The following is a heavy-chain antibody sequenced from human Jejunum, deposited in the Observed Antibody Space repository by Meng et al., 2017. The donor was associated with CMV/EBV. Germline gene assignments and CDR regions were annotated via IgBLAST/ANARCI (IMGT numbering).Heavy chain of an antibody. Sequence: CTTSGFDYNSYLTWVRQGPGRGLEWVAYIKQDGSERSYVDSVRGRFTISRDNAKNSLYLQMSSLRADDTAVYYCAKAGAFDHFFDYWGKGALVTVSS. CDR1: GFDYNSY. D-gene: IGHD2/OR15-2a*01. J-gene: IGHJ4*02. V-gene: IGHV3-7*01. CDR3: AKAGAFDHFFDY. CDR2: IKQDGSER.